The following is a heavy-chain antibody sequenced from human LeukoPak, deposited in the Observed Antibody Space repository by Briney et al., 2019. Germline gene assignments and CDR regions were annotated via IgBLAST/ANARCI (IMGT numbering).Heavy chain of an antibody. V-gene: IGHV3-23*01. D-gene: IGHD3-3*01. CDR3: AKESQYYDFWSGYYMEPYYYGMDV. J-gene: IGHJ6*02. CDR1: GFTFSSYA. Sequence: GSLRLSCAASGFTFSSYAMSWVRQAPGKGLEWVSAISGSGGSTYYADSVKGRFTISRDNSKNTLYLQMNSLRAEDTAVYYCAKESQYYDFWSGYYMEPYYYGMDVWGQGTTVTVSS. CDR2: ISGSGGST.